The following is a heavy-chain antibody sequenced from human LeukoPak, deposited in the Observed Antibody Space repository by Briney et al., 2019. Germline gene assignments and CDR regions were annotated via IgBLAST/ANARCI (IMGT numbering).Heavy chain of an antibody. J-gene: IGHJ4*02. CDR1: GFTFSSYA. CDR3: ARDGDTAIRGVNFDY. V-gene: IGHV3-30-3*01. Sequence: GGSLRLSCAASGFTFSSYAMHWVRQAPGKGLEWVAVISYDGSNKYYADSVKGRFTISRDNSKNTLFLEMSSLRPGDTAIYYCARDGDTAIRGVNFDYWGQGTLVTVSS. CDR2: ISYDGSNK. D-gene: IGHD3-10*01.